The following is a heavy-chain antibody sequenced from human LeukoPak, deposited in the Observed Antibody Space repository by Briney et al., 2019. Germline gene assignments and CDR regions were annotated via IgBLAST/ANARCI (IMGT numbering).Heavy chain of an antibody. CDR1: GSTFTGYL. D-gene: IGHD2-15*01. CDR2: IDPRSGDT. CDR3: AREYSSGKIYYKNFDY. V-gene: IGHV1-2*04. Sequence: ASVKVSCKASGSTFTGYLIHWMRQAPGQGLEWMGCIDPRSGDTKSVQKFQGWVTLTRDTSISTTYMELSRLTSDDTAVYYCAREYSSGKIYYKNFDYWGQGTLVTVSS. J-gene: IGHJ4*02.